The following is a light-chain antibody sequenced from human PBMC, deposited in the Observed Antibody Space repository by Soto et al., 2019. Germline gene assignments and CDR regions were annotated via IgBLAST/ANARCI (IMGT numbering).Light chain of an antibody. CDR1: QSMSSW. J-gene: IGKJ1*01. CDR2: DAS. V-gene: IGKV1-5*01. Sequence: DIQMTQSPSTLSASVGDSVTIACRASQSMSSWLAWYQQKPGKAPKLLIYDASSLESGVPSRFSGSGSGTEFTLTISSLQPDDFATYYCQQYNSYSRTFGQGTKVDIK. CDR3: QQYNSYSRT.